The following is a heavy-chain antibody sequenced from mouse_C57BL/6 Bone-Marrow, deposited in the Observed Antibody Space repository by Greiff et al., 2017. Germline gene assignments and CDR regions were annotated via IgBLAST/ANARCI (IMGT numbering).Heavy chain of an antibody. V-gene: IGHV1-64*01. CDR3: ARDRDYLHAMDY. Sequence: QVQLQQPGAELVKPGASVKLSCKASGYTFTSYWMHWVKQRPGQGLEWIGMIHPNSGSTNYNEKFKSKATLTVDKSSSTAYMQLSSPTSEDSAVYYCARDRDYLHAMDYWGQGTSVTVSS. J-gene: IGHJ4*01. CDR2: IHPNSGST. D-gene: IGHD2-4*01. CDR1: GYTFTSYW.